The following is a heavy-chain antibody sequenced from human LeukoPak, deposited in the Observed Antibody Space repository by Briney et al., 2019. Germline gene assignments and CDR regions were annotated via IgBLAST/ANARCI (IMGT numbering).Heavy chain of an antibody. CDR3: ARGCYDFWSGYYGYYYGMDV. V-gene: IGHV4-30-4*01. D-gene: IGHD3-3*01. CDR2: IYYSGST. CDR1: GGSISSGDYY. J-gene: IGHJ6*02. Sequence: SETLSLTCTVSGGSISSGDYYWSWIRQPPGKGLEWIGYIYYSGSTYYNPSLKSRVTISVDTSKNQFSLKLSSVTAADTAVYYCARGCYDFWSGYYGYYYGMDVWGQGTTVTVSS.